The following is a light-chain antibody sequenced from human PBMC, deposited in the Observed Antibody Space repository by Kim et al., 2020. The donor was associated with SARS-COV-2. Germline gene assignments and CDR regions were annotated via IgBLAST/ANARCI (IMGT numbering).Light chain of an antibody. Sequence: QSALTQPHSVSGSPGQSVTISCTGTNNNVGDSNFVSWYQQHPGKAPNLMIYDVTKRPSGVPDRFSGSKSGNTASLTISGLQAEDEADYYCCSYGGTDTLTVFGGGTKLPVL. CDR3: CSYGGTDTLTV. V-gene: IGLV2-11*01. CDR2: DVT. CDR1: NNNVGDSNF. J-gene: IGLJ3*02.